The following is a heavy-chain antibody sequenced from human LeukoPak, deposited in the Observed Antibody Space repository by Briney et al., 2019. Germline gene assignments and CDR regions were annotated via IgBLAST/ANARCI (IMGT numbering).Heavy chain of an antibody. CDR1: GFTFSSYA. V-gene: IGHV3-30*04. CDR2: ISCDGSNK. CDR3: ARDRGNTVLNSRREYYYMDV. D-gene: IGHD2-8*01. J-gene: IGHJ6*03. Sequence: TGGSLRLSCAASGFTFSSYAMHWVRQAPGKGLEWVAVISCDGSNKYYADSVKGRFTISRDNSKNTLYLQMNSLRAEDTAVYYCARDRGNTVLNSRREYYYMDVWGKGTTVTVSS.